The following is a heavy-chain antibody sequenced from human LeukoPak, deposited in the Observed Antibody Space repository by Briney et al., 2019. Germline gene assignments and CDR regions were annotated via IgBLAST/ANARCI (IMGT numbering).Heavy chain of an antibody. Sequence: SETLSLTCAVYGGSFSGYYWSWLRQPPGKGLEWFGEINHSGSTNYNPSLKSRVTISVDTSKNQSSLQLSSVTAADTAVHYCARGYGGSCYFCVRRQNHNRNWFDPWGQGTLVTVSS. J-gene: IGHJ5*02. CDR3: ARGYGGSCYFCVRRQNHNRNWFDP. D-gene: IGHD2-15*01. V-gene: IGHV4-34*01. CDR1: GGSFSGYY. CDR2: INHSGST.